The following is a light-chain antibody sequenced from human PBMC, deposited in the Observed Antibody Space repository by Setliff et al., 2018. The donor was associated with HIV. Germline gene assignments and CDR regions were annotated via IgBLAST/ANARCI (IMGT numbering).Light chain of an antibody. CDR1: SSNIGAGYN. CDR3: QSYDNSLSGVL. Sequence: QSALTQPPSVSGAPGQRVTISCTGNSSNIGAGYNVHWYQQLPGTAPKLLIYDNTHRPSGVSDRFSGSKSGTSAPLAITSLQAEDETDYYCQSYDNSLSGVLFGGGTKVTVL. J-gene: IGLJ2*01. V-gene: IGLV1-40*01. CDR2: DNT.